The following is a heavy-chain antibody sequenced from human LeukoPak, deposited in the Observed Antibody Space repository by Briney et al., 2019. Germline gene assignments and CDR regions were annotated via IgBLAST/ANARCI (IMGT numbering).Heavy chain of an antibody. V-gene: IGHV1-2*02. CDR3: ARVKGVEMATSL. J-gene: IGHJ4*02. D-gene: IGHD5-24*01. CDR2: INPNSGGT. Sequence: ASVKVSCKASGYTFTGYYMHWVRQAPGQGLKWMGWINPNSGGTNYAQKFQGRVTMTRDTSISTAYMELSRLRSDDTAVYYCARVKGVEMATSLWGQGTLVTVSS. CDR1: GYTFTGYY.